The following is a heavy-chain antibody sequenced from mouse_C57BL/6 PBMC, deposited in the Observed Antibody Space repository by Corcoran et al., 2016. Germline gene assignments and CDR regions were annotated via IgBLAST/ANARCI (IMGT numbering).Heavy chain of an antibody. Sequence: EVQLQQSGAELVRPGASVKLSCTASGFNIKDYYMHWVKQRPEQGLEWIGRIDPEDGDTEYAPKFQGKATMTADTSSNTAYLQLSGLTSEDTAVYYCTSYYSNSWFAYWGQGTLVTVSA. J-gene: IGHJ3*01. CDR1: GFNIKDYY. D-gene: IGHD2-5*01. V-gene: IGHV14-1*01. CDR2: IDPEDGDT. CDR3: TSYYSNSWFAY.